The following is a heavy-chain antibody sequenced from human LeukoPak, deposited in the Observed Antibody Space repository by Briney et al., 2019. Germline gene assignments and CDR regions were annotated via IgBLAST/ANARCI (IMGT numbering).Heavy chain of an antibody. CDR1: GYSFTNYW. CDR3: ARQTAMGRSGDY. Sequence: GESLQISCTASGYSFTNYWIGWVRKMPGKGLEWMGIIDPSDSETRYTPSFQGQVTISADKSLSTAYLQWNSLKASYTAMYYCARQTAMGRSGDYWGQGTLVIVSS. D-gene: IGHD5-18*01. V-gene: IGHV5-51*01. J-gene: IGHJ4*02. CDR2: IDPSDSET.